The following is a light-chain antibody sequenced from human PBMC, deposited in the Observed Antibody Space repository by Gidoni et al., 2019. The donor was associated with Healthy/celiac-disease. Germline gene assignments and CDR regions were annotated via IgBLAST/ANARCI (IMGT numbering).Light chain of an antibody. Sequence: AIRMTQYPSSLTASTGDRVTITCRASQGISSYLAWYQQKPGKDPKLLIYAASTLQSGVPSRFSGSGSGTDFTLTISCLQSEDFATYYCQQYYSYLGVTFGPGTKVDIK. J-gene: IGKJ3*01. CDR1: QGISSY. V-gene: IGKV1-8*01. CDR3: QQYYSYLGVT. CDR2: AAS.